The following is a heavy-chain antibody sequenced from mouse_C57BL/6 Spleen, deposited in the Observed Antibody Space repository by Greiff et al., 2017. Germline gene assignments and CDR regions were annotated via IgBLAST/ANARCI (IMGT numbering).Heavy chain of an antibody. V-gene: IGHV1-78*01. CDR3: ARRGTGYYYAMDY. J-gene: IGHJ4*01. Sequence: VKLMESDAELVKPGASVKISCKVSGYTFTDHTIHWMKQRPEQGLEWIGYIYPRDGSTKYNEKFKGKATLTADKSSSTAYMQLNSLTSEDSAVYFCARRGTGYYYAMDYWGQGTSVTVSS. D-gene: IGHD4-1*01. CDR1: GYTFTDHT. CDR2: IYPRDGST.